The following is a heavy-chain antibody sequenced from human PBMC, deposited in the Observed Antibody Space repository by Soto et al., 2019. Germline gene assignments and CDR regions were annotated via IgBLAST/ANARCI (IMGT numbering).Heavy chain of an antibody. J-gene: IGHJ5*02. CDR2: IYPDDSDA. CDR3: ARRGKEFTEPFWFDP. D-gene: IGHD3-16*01. CDR1: GFSFTSYW. Sequence: PGESLKISCQGSGFSFTSYWIAWVRQMPGKGLEWMGIIYPDDSDARYSPSFEGQVTISVDKSTSTAYLQWSSLKASDTAMYHCARRGKEFTEPFWFDPWGQGTLVTVSS. V-gene: IGHV5-51*01.